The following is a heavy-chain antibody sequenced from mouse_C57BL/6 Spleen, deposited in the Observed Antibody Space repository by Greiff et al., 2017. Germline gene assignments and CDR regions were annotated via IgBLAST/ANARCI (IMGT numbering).Heavy chain of an antibody. D-gene: IGHD2-10*01. Sequence: EVQLVESGGGLVQPGGSLSLSCAASGFTFTDYYMSWVRQPPGKALEWLGFIRNKANGYTTEYSASVKGRFTISRDNSQSILYLQMNALRAEDSATYYCARSYWYDYAMDYWGQGTSVTVSS. J-gene: IGHJ4*01. CDR1: GFTFTDYY. V-gene: IGHV7-3*01. CDR2: IRNKANGYTT. CDR3: ARSYWYDYAMDY.